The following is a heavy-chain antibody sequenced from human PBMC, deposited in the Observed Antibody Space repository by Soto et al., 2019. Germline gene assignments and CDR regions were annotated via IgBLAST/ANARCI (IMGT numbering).Heavy chain of an antibody. V-gene: IGHV3-33*01. D-gene: IGHD3-3*01. Sequence: GGSLRLSCAASGFTFSSYGMHWVRQAPGKGLEWVAVIWYDGSNKYYADSVKGRFTISRDNSKNTLYLQMNSLRAEDTAVYYCARDKGITIFGVVSYYYYMDVWGKGTTVTVSS. CDR3: ARDKGITIFGVVSYYYYMDV. J-gene: IGHJ6*03. CDR2: IWYDGSNK. CDR1: GFTFSSYG.